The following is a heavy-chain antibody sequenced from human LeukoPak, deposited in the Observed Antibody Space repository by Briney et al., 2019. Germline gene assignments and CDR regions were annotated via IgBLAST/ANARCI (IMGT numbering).Heavy chain of an antibody. CDR1: GFTFSSYG. D-gene: IGHD3-3*01. V-gene: IGHV3-30*02. Sequence: PGGSLRLSCAASGFTFSSYGMHWVRQAPGKGLEWVAFIRYDGSNKYYADSVKGRFTISRDNSKNSLSLQMNSLRAEDTAVYYCAKTFRNDFWSGYSPFDAFDIWGQGTMVSVSS. J-gene: IGHJ3*02. CDR2: IRYDGSNK. CDR3: AKTFRNDFWSGYSPFDAFDI.